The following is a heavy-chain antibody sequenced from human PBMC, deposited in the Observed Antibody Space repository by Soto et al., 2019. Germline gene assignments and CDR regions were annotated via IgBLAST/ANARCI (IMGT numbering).Heavy chain of an antibody. CDR1: GGSFSGYY. CDR3: ARGRQFDY. Sequence: SETLSLTCAVYGGSFSGYYWSWIRQPPGKGLEWIGEINHSGRTNYNPSLKSRVTISVDTSKNQFSLKLSSVTAADTAVYYCARGRQFDYWGQGTLVTVSS. V-gene: IGHV4-34*01. J-gene: IGHJ4*02. CDR2: INHSGRT.